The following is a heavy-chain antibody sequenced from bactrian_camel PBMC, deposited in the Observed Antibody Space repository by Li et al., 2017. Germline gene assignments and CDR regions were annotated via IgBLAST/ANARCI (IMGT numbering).Heavy chain of an antibody. CDR1: ENTYSTLS. CDR2: ILNDGTT. V-gene: IGHV3S53*01. CDR3: ASGGRMGSSGNCYEWEYNI. J-gene: IGHJ4*01. D-gene: IGHD6*01. Sequence: HVQLVESGGGSVQPGGSLTLSCVVVENTYSTLSMGWFRQAPGRGREGVATILNDGTTYYDDSAKGRFTISQDSAKNTVYLQMNNLKPEDTVMYICASGGRMGSSGNCYEWEYNIWGQGTQVTVS.